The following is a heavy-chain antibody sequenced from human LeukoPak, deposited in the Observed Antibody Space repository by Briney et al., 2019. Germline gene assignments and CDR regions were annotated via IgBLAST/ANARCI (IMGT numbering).Heavy chain of an antibody. CDR3: ASGRRHNQANDY. J-gene: IGHJ4*02. Sequence: GGSLRLSCAASGFTFSSYAMHWVRQAPGKGLEWVAVIPYDGSNKYYADSVKGRFTISRDSSKNTLYLQMNSLRAEDTAVYYCASGRRHNQANDYWGQGTLVTVSS. CDR2: IPYDGSNK. D-gene: IGHD1-26*01. CDR1: GFTFSSYA. V-gene: IGHV3-30*04.